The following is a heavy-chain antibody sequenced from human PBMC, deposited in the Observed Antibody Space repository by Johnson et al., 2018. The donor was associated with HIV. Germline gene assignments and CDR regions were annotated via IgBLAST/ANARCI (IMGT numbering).Heavy chain of an antibody. J-gene: IGHJ3*02. V-gene: IGHV3-30*14. CDR1: EFSFSTYA. CDR3: ARSYSGHQADAFDI. D-gene: IGHD5-12*01. CDR2: ISYDGSNK. Sequence: QVQLVESGGGVVQPERSLRLSCAASEFSFSTYAMRWVRQAPGKGLEGVAVISYDGSNKYYADSVKGRFTISRDNSKNTLYLQMNSLRAEDTAVYYCARSYSGHQADAFDIWGQGTMVTVSS.